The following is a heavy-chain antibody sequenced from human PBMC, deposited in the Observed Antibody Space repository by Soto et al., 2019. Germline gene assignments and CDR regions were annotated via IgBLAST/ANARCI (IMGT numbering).Heavy chain of an antibody. CDR1: GFTFRSSP. J-gene: IGHJ5*02. D-gene: IGHD1-1*01. CDR2: INGGDDSE. V-gene: IGHV3-23*01. Sequence: GGSLRLSCAVSGFTFRSSPMSWVRRAPGKGLEWVSGINGGDDSEHYVDSVRGRFTIIRDNSKNLLLLQMNSLKTEDTAVYYCTTDLQTSQLFLFDPWGQGTLVTVSS. CDR3: TTDLQTSQLFLFDP.